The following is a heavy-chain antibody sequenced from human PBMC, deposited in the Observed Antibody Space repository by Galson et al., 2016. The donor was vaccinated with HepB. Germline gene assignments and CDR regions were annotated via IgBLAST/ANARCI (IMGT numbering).Heavy chain of an antibody. CDR3: ARMGSRVTLYYFDY. CDR2: ISAYNGNT. D-gene: IGHD3-10*01. CDR1: GYTFTTYG. Sequence: SVKVSCKASGYTFTTYGISWVRQAPGHGLEWMGWISAYNGNTNSAQNFQGRVTMTRDTSISTAYMELRSLRSDDTAVYDCARMGSRVTLYYFDYWGQGTLVTVSS. V-gene: IGHV1-18*01. J-gene: IGHJ4*02.